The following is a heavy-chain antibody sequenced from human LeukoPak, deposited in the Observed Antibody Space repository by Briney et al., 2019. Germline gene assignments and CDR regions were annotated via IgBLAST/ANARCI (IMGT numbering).Heavy chain of an antibody. Sequence: GGSLRLSCAATGFTFSSYAMTWVRQAPGKGLEWVSTISGSGGSTYYADSVKGRFTMSRDDSKNTLDLQMNSLRAEDTGTYYCAKADCGGECYYVMAVWGQGTTVTVSS. CDR2: ISGSGGST. V-gene: IGHV3-23*01. J-gene: IGHJ6*02. CDR1: GFTFSSYA. D-gene: IGHD2-21*01. CDR3: AKADCGGECYYVMAV.